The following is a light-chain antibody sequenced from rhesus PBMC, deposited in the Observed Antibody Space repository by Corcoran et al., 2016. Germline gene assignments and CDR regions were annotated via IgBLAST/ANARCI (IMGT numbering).Light chain of an antibody. Sequence: DIQMTQSPSALSASVGDRVTISRRASQNIYSTLAWYQQKPGKAPKLLIYAASTLQPGIPPRFSGSGSGTDFTLTINSLQPGDSATYYCQPSYDNPYIFGQGTRVEIK. CDR1: QNIYST. CDR2: AAS. J-gene: IGKJ2*01. V-gene: IGKV1S12*01. CDR3: QPSYDNPYI.